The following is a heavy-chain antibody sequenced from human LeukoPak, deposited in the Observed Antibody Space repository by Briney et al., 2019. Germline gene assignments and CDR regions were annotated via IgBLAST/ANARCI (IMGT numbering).Heavy chain of an antibody. J-gene: IGHJ6*02. D-gene: IGHD3-9*01. Sequence: GGSLRLSCAASGFTFDDYAMHWVRQAPGKGLEWVSGISWNSGSIGYADSVKGRFTISRDNAKNSLYLQMNSLRAEDTALYYCARVYYDILTGSYGMDVWGQGTTVTVSS. CDR2: ISWNSGSI. CDR1: GFTFDDYA. CDR3: ARVYYDILTGSYGMDV. V-gene: IGHV3-9*01.